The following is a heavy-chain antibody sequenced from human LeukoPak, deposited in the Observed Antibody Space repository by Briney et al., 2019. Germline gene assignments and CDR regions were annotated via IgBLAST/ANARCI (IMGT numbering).Heavy chain of an antibody. V-gene: IGHV3-15*01. Sequence: NSGGSLRLSCAASGFIFSDHYMDWVRQAPGKGLEWVGRIKSKTDGGTTDYAAPVKGRFTISRDDSKNTLYLQMNSLKTEDTAVYYCTTHQSVVPAAIVGVFDYWGQGTLVTVSS. CDR1: GFIFSDHY. CDR2: IKSKTDGGTT. J-gene: IGHJ4*02. D-gene: IGHD2-2*02. CDR3: TTHQSVVPAAIVGVFDY.